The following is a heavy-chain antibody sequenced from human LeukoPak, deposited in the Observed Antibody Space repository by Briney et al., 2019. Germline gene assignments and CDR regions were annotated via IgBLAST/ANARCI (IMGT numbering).Heavy chain of an antibody. J-gene: IGHJ6*02. CDR2: IRSKAYGGTT. D-gene: IGHD4-17*01. Sequence: PGGSLRLSCTVSGFTFGDYAMSWVRQAPGKGLERGGFIRSKAYGGTTEYAASLKGRFTISRDDSKSTAYLQMNSLKTEDTAVYYCTSFQGYGDYYYYGMDVWGQGTTVTVSS. CDR1: GFTFGDYA. CDR3: TSFQGYGDYYYYGMDV. V-gene: IGHV3-49*04.